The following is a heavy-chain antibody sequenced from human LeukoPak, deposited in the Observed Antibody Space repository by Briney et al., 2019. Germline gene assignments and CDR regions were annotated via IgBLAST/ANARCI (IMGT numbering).Heavy chain of an antibody. CDR2: INTNTGNP. V-gene: IGHV7-4-1*01. J-gene: IGHJ3*02. Sequence: ASVKVSCKASGYTFTSYAMNWVRQAPGQGLEWMGWINTNTGNPTYAQGFTGRFVFSLDTSVSTAYLQICSLKAEDTAVYYCTREDGIAVAGTDAFDIWGQGTMVTVSS. CDR1: GYTFTSYA. D-gene: IGHD6-19*01. CDR3: TREDGIAVAGTDAFDI.